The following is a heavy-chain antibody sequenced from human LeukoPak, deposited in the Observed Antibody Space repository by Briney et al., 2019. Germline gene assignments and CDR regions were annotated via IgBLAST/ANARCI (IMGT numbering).Heavy chain of an antibody. CDR1: GFTFSSYA. D-gene: IGHD7-27*01. Sequence: GGFLRLSCAASGFTFSSYAMHWVRQAPGKGLEYVSAISSDGGSTYYANSVKGRFTISRDNSKNTLYLQMGSLTAEDMAVYYCATVIGDSWGQGTLVTVSS. V-gene: IGHV3-64*01. J-gene: IGHJ5*02. CDR3: ATVIGDS. CDR2: ISSDGGST.